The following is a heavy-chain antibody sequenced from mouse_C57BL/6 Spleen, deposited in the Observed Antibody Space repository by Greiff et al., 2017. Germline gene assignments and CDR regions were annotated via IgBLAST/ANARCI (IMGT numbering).Heavy chain of an antibody. CDR1: GYSFTSYY. CDR2: IYPGSGNT. J-gene: IGHJ4*01. CDR3: ARNPPYYGSSYDYAMDY. D-gene: IGHD1-1*01. V-gene: IGHV1-66*01. Sequence: QVQLQQSGPELVKPGASVKISCKASGYSFTSYYIHWVKQRPGQGLEWIGWIYPGSGNTKYNEKFKGKATLTADTSSSTASMQLSSLTSEDSAVYYCARNPPYYGSSYDYAMDYWGQGTSVTVSS.